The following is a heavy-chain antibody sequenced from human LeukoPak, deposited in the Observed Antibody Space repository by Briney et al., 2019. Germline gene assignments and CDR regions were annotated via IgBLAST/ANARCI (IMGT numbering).Heavy chain of an antibody. CDR3: ARGDFRLEMSTTIAFDI. CDR1: GFTFSSYA. V-gene: IGHV3-30*04. J-gene: IGHJ3*02. Sequence: GGSLRFSCAASGFTFSSYAMHWVRQAPGKGLEWVAVLSYHGSNKHYADSVKGRFIISRDNSKSTLYLQMNSLTTEDTAVYYCARGDFRLEMSTTIAFDIWGQGTMVTVSS. D-gene: IGHD1-1*01. CDR2: LSYHGSNK.